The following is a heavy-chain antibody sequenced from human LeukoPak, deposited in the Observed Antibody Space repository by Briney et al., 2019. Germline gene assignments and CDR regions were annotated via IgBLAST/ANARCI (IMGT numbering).Heavy chain of an antibody. D-gene: IGHD5-12*01. CDR1: GYAFTGYY. Sequence: ASVKVSCKASGYAFTGYYMHWVRQAPGQGLEWMGWINPNSGGTKYAQKFLGRVTMTRDTSISTAYMELSSLRSEDTAVYYCARGRRYSGYDASGYWGQGTLVTVSS. J-gene: IGHJ4*02. CDR2: INPNSGGT. V-gene: IGHV1-2*02. CDR3: ARGRRYSGYDASGY.